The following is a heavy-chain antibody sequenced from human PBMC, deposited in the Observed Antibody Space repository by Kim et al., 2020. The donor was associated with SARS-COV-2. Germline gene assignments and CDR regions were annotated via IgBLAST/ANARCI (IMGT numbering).Heavy chain of an antibody. CDR1: GYTFTSHG. CDR3: ARGASGTIDY. V-gene: IGHV1-3*04. D-gene: IGHD3-10*01. Sequence: ASVKVSCKASGYTFTSHGIHWVRQAPGQGLEWMGWINTGNGDIKSSQKFQGRVTIFRDTSASTASMELSSLRSEDTAMYYCARGASGTIDYWGQGDLFTVSP. CDR2: INTGNGDI. J-gene: IGHJ4*02.